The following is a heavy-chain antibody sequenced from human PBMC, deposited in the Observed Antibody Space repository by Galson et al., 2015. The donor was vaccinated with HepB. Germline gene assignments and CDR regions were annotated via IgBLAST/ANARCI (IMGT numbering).Heavy chain of an antibody. D-gene: IGHD3-22*01. V-gene: IGHV1-69*13. CDR1: GGTFSTYA. CDR2: ITPIFGTA. CDR3: ARGSNYYDSSGYYGY. J-gene: IGHJ4*02. Sequence: SVKVSCKASGGTFSTYAISWVRQAPGQGLEWMGGITPIFGTANYAQKFQGRVTITADESTSTAYMELSSLRSEDTAVYYCARGSNYYDSSGYYGYWGQGTLVTVSS.